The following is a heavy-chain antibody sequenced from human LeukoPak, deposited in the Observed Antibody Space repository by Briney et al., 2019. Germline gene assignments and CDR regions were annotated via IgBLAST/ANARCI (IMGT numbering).Heavy chain of an antibody. D-gene: IGHD6-19*01. V-gene: IGHV3-7*01. Sequence: GGSLRLSCAASGFTFSNYWMSWVRQAPGKGLEWVANIKQDGSEKYYVDSVKGRFTISRDNAKNSLYLQMNSLRAEDTAVYYCARYEDSSGWYSVRYYYYMDVWGKGTTVTISS. CDR3: ARYEDSSGWYSVRYYYYMDV. J-gene: IGHJ6*03. CDR2: IKQDGSEK. CDR1: GFTFSNYW.